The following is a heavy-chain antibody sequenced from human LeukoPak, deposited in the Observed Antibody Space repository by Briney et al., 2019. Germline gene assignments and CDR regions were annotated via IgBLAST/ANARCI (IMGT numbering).Heavy chain of an antibody. CDR3: ARPIGYCSGGSCYSGAFDI. CDR1: GYSFTSSW. Sequence: GESLKISCQGSGYSFTSSWISWVRQMPGKGLEWMGRIDPSDSYTNYSPSFQGHVTISADKSISTAYLQWSSLKASDTAMYYCARPIGYCSGGSCYSGAFDIWGQGTMVTVSS. V-gene: IGHV5-10-1*01. D-gene: IGHD2-15*01. J-gene: IGHJ3*02. CDR2: IDPSDSYT.